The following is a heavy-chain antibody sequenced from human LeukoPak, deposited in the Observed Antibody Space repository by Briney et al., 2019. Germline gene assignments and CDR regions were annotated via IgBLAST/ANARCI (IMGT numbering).Heavy chain of an antibody. V-gene: IGHV3-21*01. Sequence: GGSLRLSCAASGFTFSSYSMNWVRQAPGKGLEWVSSISSSSSYIYYADSVKGRFTISRDNAKNSLYLQMNSLRAEDTAVYYCARVANNWNYAPFGYWGQGTLVTVSS. CDR3: ARVANNWNYAPFGY. J-gene: IGHJ4*02. D-gene: IGHD1-7*01. CDR2: ISSSSSYI. CDR1: GFTFSSYS.